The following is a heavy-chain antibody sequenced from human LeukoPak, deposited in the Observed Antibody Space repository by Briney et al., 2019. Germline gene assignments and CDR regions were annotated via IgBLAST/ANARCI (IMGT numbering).Heavy chain of an antibody. Sequence: GGSLRLSCAASGFTFSSYAIHWVRQAPGKGLEWVAVISYDGSNRYYADSVKGRFTISRDNSKNTLYLQMNSLRAEDTAVYYCARGASPSGTYYYYAMDVWGQGTTVTVSS. CDR1: GFTFSSYA. V-gene: IGHV3-30*04. D-gene: IGHD3-10*01. CDR3: ARGASPSGTYYYYAMDV. J-gene: IGHJ6*02. CDR2: ISYDGSNR.